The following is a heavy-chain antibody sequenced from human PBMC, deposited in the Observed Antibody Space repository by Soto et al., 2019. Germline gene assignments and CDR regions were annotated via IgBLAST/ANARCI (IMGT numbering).Heavy chain of an antibody. D-gene: IGHD6-19*01. Sequence: SETLSPTSAIYGGSFSRYYWSWIRQPPGKGLXWIXXIXXSXXXXXNXXLKSRVTRSVDKSKNQFSLKPSSVTAAETAVYYWAKDISYGSSSMDVWGQGTTVTVSS. CDR3: AKDISYGSSSMDV. CDR1: GGSFSRYY. J-gene: IGHJ6*02. V-gene: IGHV4-34*12. CDR2: IXXSXXX.